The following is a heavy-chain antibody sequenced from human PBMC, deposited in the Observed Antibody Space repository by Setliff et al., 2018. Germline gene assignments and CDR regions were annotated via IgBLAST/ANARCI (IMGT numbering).Heavy chain of an antibody. CDR3: ATSGFCGAGSCYSFDD. J-gene: IGHJ4*02. V-gene: IGHV4-34*01. CDR1: GGSGSFSAYY. CDR2: ISPVGST. D-gene: IGHD2-15*01. Sequence: PSETLSLTCGVSGGSGSFSAYYWSWIRQPPGKGLEWIGEISPVGSTNYNPSLRGRVTMSVDTSNKRFSLNLTSVTAADTAVYYCATSGFCGAGSCYSFDDWGQGALVTVSS.